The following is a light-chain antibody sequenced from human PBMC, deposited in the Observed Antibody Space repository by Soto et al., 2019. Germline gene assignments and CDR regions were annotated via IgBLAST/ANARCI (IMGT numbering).Light chain of an antibody. CDR2: GNN. CDR1: SSNIGAGRD. CDR3: QSFDSSLSAYV. J-gene: IGLJ1*01. Sequence: SVLTQPPSVSGAPGQRVTISCTGSSSNIGAGRDVHWYQQLPGTAPRLLIYGNNNRPSGVPDRFSASKSGTSASLAITGLRAEDEADFYCQSFDSSLSAYVFGTGTKVPAL. V-gene: IGLV1-40*01.